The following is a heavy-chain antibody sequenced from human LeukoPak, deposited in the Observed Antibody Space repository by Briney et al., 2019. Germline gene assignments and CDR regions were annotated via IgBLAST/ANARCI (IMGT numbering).Heavy chain of an antibody. V-gene: IGHV1-8*01. CDR2: MNPNSGNT. CDR3: ARGLRRRYYYYMDV. J-gene: IGHJ6*03. D-gene: IGHD1-14*01. CDR1: GYTFTSYD. Sequence: ASVKVSCKASGYTFTSYDINWVRQATGQGVEWRGGMNPNSGNTGYAQKFQGRVTITRNTSISTAYMELSSLRSEDTAVYYCARGLRRRYYYYMDVWGKGTTVTVSS.